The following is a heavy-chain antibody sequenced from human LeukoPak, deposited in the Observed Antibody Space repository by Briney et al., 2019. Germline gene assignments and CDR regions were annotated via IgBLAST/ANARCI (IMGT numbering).Heavy chain of an antibody. J-gene: IGHJ4*02. V-gene: IGHV4-59*01. D-gene: IGHD3-16*01. CDR3: ATAPNPDYFDY. CDR1: GDSIGQDY. CDR2: ISNSGSA. Sequence: SETLSLTCTVSGDSIGQDYWNWIRQPPGRGLEWIGHISNSGSASYNPSLKSRVTISVDRSKSQFSLRLNSMTAADTAFYYCATAPNPDYFDYWGQGTLATVSS.